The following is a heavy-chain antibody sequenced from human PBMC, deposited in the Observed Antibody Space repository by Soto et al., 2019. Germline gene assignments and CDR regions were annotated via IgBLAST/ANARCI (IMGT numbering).Heavy chain of an antibody. CDR3: ARQVQAYDSSGYYGPNFDY. D-gene: IGHD3-22*01. V-gene: IGHV4-59*01. CDR2: IYYSGST. J-gene: IGHJ4*02. CDR1: GGSISSYY. Sequence: SETLSLTCTVSGGSISSYYWSWIRQPPGKGLEWIGYIYYSGSTNYNPSLKSRVTISVDTSKNQFSLKLSSVTAADTAVYYCARQVQAYDSSGYYGPNFDYWGQGTLVTVSS.